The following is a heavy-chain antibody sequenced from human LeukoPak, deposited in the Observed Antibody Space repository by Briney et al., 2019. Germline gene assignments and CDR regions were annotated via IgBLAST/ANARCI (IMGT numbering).Heavy chain of an antibody. CDR3: ATRGYSGYGIFDY. V-gene: IGHV1-46*03. CDR1: GYTFTSYY. Sequence: GASVKVSCKASGYTFTSYYMHWVRQAPGQGLEWMGIISPSGGSTSYAQKFQGRVTMTRDTSTSTVYMELSSLRSEDTAVYYCATRGYSGYGIFDYWGQGTLVTVSS. CDR2: ISPSGGST. D-gene: IGHD5-12*01. J-gene: IGHJ4*02.